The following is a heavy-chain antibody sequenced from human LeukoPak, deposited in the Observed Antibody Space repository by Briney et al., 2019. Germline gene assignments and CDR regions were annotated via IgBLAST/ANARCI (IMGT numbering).Heavy chain of an antibody. D-gene: IGHD6-13*01. Sequence: GGSLRLSCAASGFTFSSYWMSWVRQAPGKGLEWVANIKQDGSEKYYVDSVKGRFTISRDNAKNSLYLQMNSLRAEDTAVYYCARNPGIVAAGTREYYYYMDVWGKGTTVTVSS. V-gene: IGHV3-7*01. CDR1: GFTFSSYW. CDR2: IKQDGSEK. CDR3: ARNPGIVAAGTREYYYYMDV. J-gene: IGHJ6*03.